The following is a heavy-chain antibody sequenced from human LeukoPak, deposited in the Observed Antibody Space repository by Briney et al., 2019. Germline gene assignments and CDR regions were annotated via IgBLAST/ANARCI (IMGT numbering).Heavy chain of an antibody. Sequence: GGSLRLSCAASGFTFSSYWMSWVRQAPGKGLEWVADIKQDGSEKYYVDSVKGRFTISRDNAKNSLYLQMNSLRAEDTAVYYCARCGGSSWYYFDYWGQGTLVTVSS. J-gene: IGHJ4*02. D-gene: IGHD6-13*01. CDR3: ARCGGSSWYYFDY. CDR1: GFTFSSYW. V-gene: IGHV3-7*01. CDR2: IKQDGSEK.